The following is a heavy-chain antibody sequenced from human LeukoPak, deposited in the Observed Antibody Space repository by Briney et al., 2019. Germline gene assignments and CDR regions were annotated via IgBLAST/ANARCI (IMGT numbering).Heavy chain of an antibody. D-gene: IGHD4-17*01. Sequence: GGSLRLSCAASGFTFSSYWMSWVRQAPGKGLEWVSSISSSSNYIYYSDSVKGRFTISRDNAKNSLYLQMNSLRAEDTAVYFCARAPDTVTSFFDYWGQGTLVTVSS. CDR1: GFTFSSYW. V-gene: IGHV3-21*01. CDR2: ISSSSNYI. CDR3: ARAPDTVTSFFDY. J-gene: IGHJ4*02.